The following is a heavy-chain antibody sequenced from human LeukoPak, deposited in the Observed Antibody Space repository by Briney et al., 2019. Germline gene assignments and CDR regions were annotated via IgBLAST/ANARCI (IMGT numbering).Heavy chain of an antibody. V-gene: IGHV4-59*01. Sequence: SETLSLTFTVAGGSISSYYWSWIRQPPGKGLEWIGYIYYSGSTNYNPSLKSRVTISVDTSKNQFSLKLSSVTAADTAVYYCAREEYDYFDYWGQGTLVTVSS. CDR2: IYYSGST. D-gene: IGHD2/OR15-2a*01. CDR3: AREEYDYFDY. CDR1: GGSISSYY. J-gene: IGHJ4*02.